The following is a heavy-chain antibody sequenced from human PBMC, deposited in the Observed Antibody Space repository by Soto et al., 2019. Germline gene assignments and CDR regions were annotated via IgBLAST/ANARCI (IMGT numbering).Heavy chain of an antibody. V-gene: IGHV3-23*01. J-gene: IGHJ3*01. D-gene: IGHD3-22*01. CDR2: ISGSGVST. CDR1: EFTFSSYA. Sequence: EVQLLESGGGLVHPGGSLRLSCEVSEFTFSSYAMSWVRQAPGKGLEWVSTISGSGVSTYYGDSVKGRFTISRDNSKNTLYLQINSLRVEDTAMYYCAKDRGVVVVVTTGGAFDLWGQGTMVTVSS. CDR3: AKDRGVVVVVTTGGAFDL.